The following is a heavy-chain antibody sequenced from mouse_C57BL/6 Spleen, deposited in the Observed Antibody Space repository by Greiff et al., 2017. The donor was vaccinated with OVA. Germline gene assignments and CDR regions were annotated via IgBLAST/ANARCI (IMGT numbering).Heavy chain of an antibody. CDR2: IDPANGNT. Sequence: VQLKESVAELVRPGASVKLSCTASGFNIKNTYMHWVKQRPEQGLEWIGRIDPANGNTKYAPKFQGKATITADTSSNTAYLQLSSLTSEDTAIYYCAAFITTVVATRGYAMDYWGQGTSVTVSS. CDR1: GFNIKNTY. CDR3: AAFITTVVATRGYAMDY. D-gene: IGHD1-1*01. J-gene: IGHJ4*01. V-gene: IGHV14-3*01.